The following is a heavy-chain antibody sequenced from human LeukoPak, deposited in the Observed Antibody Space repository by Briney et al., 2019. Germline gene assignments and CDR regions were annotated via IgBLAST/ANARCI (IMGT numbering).Heavy chain of an antibody. CDR1: GSSISSGFY. J-gene: IGHJ4*02. V-gene: IGHV4-38-2*02. CDR3: SSGSYYLPSN. D-gene: IGHD3-10*01. CDR2: FYHSGST. Sequence: SETLSLTCIVSGSSISSGFYWGWIRQPPGKGLEWIGNFYHSGSTYYNPSLKSRVTISEDTSKNQFSLRLSSLTAADTAVYYCSSGSYYLPSNWGQGILVTVSS.